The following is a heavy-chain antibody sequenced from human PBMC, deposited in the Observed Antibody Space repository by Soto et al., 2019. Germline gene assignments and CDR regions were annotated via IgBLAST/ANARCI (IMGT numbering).Heavy chain of an antibody. J-gene: IGHJ4*02. Sequence: QVQLVQSGAEEKKPGASVKVSCKASGYTFTSYAMHWVRQAPGQRLEWIGWINAGNGNTKYSLKFQVRVTITRDTSASTAYMELSSLRSEDTAVYYCARGITLPTPLDYWGQGTLVTVSS. CDR3: ARGITLPTPLDY. D-gene: IGHD1-20*01. CDR2: INAGNGNT. V-gene: IGHV1-3*05. CDR1: GYTFTSYA.